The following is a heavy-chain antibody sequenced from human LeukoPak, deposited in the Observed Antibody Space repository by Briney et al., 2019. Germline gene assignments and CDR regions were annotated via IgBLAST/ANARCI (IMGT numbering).Heavy chain of an antibody. CDR2: ISSSGSTI. CDR3: ARAVLGGSYYGYFDY. V-gene: IGHV3-48*03. Sequence: GGSLRLSCTASGFTFSSYEMNWVRQAPGKGLVWVSYISSSGSTIYYADSVKGRFTISRDNAKNSLYLQMNSLRAEDTAVYYCARAVLGGSYYGYFDYWGQGTLVTVSS. CDR1: GFTFSSYE. D-gene: IGHD1-26*01. J-gene: IGHJ4*02.